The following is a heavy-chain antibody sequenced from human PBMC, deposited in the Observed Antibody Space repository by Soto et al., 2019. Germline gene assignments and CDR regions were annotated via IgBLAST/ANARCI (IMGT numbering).Heavy chain of an antibody. Sequence: PSETLSLTCTVSGGSISGSSDYWGWIRQPPGKGLEWIGSIFYSGSTYYNPSLKSRVTLSVDKSKNKFSLKLTSVTAADTSVYYCATDSSYYYDSSAYYSNWFDPWGQGMLVTV. J-gene: IGHJ5*02. CDR2: IFYSGST. CDR1: GGSISGSSDY. CDR3: ATDSSYYYDSSAYYSNWFDP. D-gene: IGHD3-22*01. V-gene: IGHV4-39*01.